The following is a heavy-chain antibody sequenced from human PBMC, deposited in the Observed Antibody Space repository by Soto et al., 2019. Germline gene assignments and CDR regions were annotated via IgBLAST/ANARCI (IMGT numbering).Heavy chain of an antibody. CDR3: ARNSIAVAGQELYYYSGMDV. V-gene: IGHV1-69*13. CDR2: IIPIFGTA. CDR1: GGTFSSYA. Sequence: SVKVSCKASGGTFSSYAISWVRQAPGQGLEWMGGIIPIFGTANYAQKFQGRVTITADESTSTAYMELSSLRSEDTAVYYYARNSIAVAGQELYYYSGMDVWGQGTTVTVSS. D-gene: IGHD6-19*01. J-gene: IGHJ6*02.